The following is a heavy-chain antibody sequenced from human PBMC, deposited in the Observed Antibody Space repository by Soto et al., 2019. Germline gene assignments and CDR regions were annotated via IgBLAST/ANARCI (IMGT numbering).Heavy chain of an antibody. CDR1: GFRFSSYG. D-gene: IGHD2-15*01. J-gene: IGHJ4*02. CDR2: ISYDGSTK. V-gene: IGHV3-30*18. CDR3: AKDKSGGTMHYLDY. Sequence: QVQLVESGGGVVQPGRSLRLSCAASGFRFSSYGMHWVRQAPGKGLEWVAVISYDGSTKYHADSVKGRFTISRDYSKNTLYLEMNSLRVEDMAIYYCAKDKSGGTMHYLDYWGQGTLVTVSS.